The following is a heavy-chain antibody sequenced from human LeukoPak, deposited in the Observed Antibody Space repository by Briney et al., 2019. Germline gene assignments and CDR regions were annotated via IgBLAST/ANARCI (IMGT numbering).Heavy chain of an antibody. J-gene: IGHJ4*02. Sequence: GGPLRLSCAASGFTLSDYWMSWMRQAPGKGLEWVANIKYDGDEEYYVDSVKGRFTISRDNAKNSLYLQLNSLRVEDTAVYYCKSGGAAPGSFDNWGQGTLVTVSP. CDR3: KSGGAAPGSFDN. D-gene: IGHD6-13*01. CDR2: IKYDGDEE. CDR1: GFTLSDYW. V-gene: IGHV3-7*01.